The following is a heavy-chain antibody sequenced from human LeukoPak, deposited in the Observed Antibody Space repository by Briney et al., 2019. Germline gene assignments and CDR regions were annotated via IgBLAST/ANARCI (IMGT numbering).Heavy chain of an antibody. CDR2: INHSGST. V-gene: IGHV4-34*01. D-gene: IGHD6-13*01. J-gene: IGHJ4*02. CDR1: GGSFSGYY. CDR3: ARGGLIAAAGYFDY. Sequence: PSETLSLTCAVYGGSFSGYYWSWIRQPPGKGLEWIGEINHSGSTNYNPSLKSRVTISVDTSKNQFSLKLSSVTAADTAVYYCARGGLIAAAGYFDYWGQGTLVTVSS.